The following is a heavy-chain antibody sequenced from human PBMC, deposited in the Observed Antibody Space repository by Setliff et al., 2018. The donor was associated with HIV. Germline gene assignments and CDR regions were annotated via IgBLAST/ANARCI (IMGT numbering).Heavy chain of an antibody. J-gene: IGHJ4*02. D-gene: IGHD2-21*02. CDR3: ARSRHCGSDCYFDL. V-gene: IGHV4-61*02. Sequence: PSETLSLTCTVSGGSISSGSYYWSWIRQPAGKGLEWIGRIYTSGRIDYNPSLKSRVTISVDTSNKQFSLNLSSVTAADTAVYYCARSRHCGSDCYFDLSGQGTLVTVSS. CDR2: IYTSGRI. CDR1: GGSISSGSYY.